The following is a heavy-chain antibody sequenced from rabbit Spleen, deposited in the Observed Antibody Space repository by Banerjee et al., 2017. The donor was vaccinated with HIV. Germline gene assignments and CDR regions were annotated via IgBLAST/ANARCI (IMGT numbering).Heavy chain of an antibody. Sequence: QSLEESGGGLVKPGASLTLTCTASGVSFSSNYYMCWVRQAPGKGLEWIACIDSGSSGFTYFASWAKGRFTISKTSSTTVTLQMTSLTAADTATYFCARDSGSSFSSYGMDLWGQGTLVTVS. CDR1: GVSFSSNYY. J-gene: IGHJ6*01. V-gene: IGHV1S40*01. CDR2: IDSGSSGFT. CDR3: ARDSGSSFSSYGMDL. D-gene: IGHD8-1*01.